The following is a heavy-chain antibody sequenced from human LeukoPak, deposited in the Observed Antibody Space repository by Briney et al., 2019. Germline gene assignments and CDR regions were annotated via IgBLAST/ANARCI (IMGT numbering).Heavy chain of an antibody. CDR1: GGTFSSYA. J-gene: IGHJ6*03. CDR3: ARATEPDYGGNLFGRYYYYMDV. Sequence: GASVKVSCKASGGTFSSYAISWVRQAPGQGLEWMGRIIPILGIANYAQKFQGRVTITADKSTSTAYMELSSLRSEDTAVYYCARATEPDYGGNLFGRYYYYMDVWGKGTTVTVSS. CDR2: IIPILGIA. D-gene: IGHD4-23*01. V-gene: IGHV1-69*04.